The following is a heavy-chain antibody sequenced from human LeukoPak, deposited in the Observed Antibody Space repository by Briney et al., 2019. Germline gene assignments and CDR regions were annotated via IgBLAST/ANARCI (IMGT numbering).Heavy chain of an antibody. CDR1: LGTFSTYA. CDR3: AREVAGEAGD. Sequence: SAKVSCKASLGTFSTYAISGVRQAPGQWLECMGRIVPKFGTANYAPKVQGRVTITTDESTSTAYMELSSLGSEDTAVYYCAREVAGEAGDWGQGTLVTVSS. CDR2: IVPKFGTA. V-gene: IGHV1-69*05. D-gene: IGHD6-19*01. J-gene: IGHJ4*02.